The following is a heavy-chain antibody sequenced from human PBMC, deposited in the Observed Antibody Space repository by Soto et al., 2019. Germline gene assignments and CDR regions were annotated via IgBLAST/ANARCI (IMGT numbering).Heavy chain of an antibody. V-gene: IGHV4-59*01. CDR1: GGSISSYY. CDR2: IYYSGST. J-gene: IGHJ5*02. CDR3: ARRSPRFGELGNWFDP. Sequence: SETLSLTCTVSGGSISSYYWSWIRQPPGKGLEWIGYIYYSGSTNYNPSLKSRVTISVDTSKNQFSLKLSSVTAADTAVYYCARRSPRFGELGNWFDPWGQGTLVTVSS. D-gene: IGHD3-10*02.